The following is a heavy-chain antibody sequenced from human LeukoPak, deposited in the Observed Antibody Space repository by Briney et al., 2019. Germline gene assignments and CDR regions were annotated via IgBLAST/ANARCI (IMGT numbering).Heavy chain of an antibody. CDR3: AKGSGGSLVGH. CDR1: GFTFSSYA. J-gene: IGHJ1*01. CDR2: ISYDGSNK. D-gene: IGHD1-26*01. V-gene: IGHV3-30*04. Sequence: GGSLRLSCAASGFTFSSYAMHWVRQAPGKGLEWVAVISYDGSNKYYADSVKGRFTISRDNSKNTLYLQMNSLRAEDTAVYYCAKGSGGSLVGHWGQGTLVTVSS.